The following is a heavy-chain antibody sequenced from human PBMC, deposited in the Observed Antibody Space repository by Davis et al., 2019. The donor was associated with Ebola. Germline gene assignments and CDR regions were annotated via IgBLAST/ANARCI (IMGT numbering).Heavy chain of an antibody. Sequence: GESLKISCAASGFTFSSYGMHWVRQAPGKGLYWVAVISYDGSNKYYADSVKGRFTISRDNSKNTLYLQMNSLRAEDTAIYYCARYVAYSNYDWGQGTMVTVSS. CDR1: GFTFSSYG. D-gene: IGHD4-11*01. CDR2: ISYDGSNK. V-gene: IGHV3-30*03. J-gene: IGHJ4*02. CDR3: ARYVAYSNYD.